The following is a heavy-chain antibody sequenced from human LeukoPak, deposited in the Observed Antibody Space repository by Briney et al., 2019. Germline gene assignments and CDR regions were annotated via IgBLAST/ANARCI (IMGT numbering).Heavy chain of an antibody. CDR3: AREGTYYDILTGYSDY. Sequence: GGSPRLSCAASGFAFSSYWMSWVRQAPGKGLEWGANIKQDGSEKYYVDSVKGGFTISRDNAKNSLYLQMNSMRAEDTAVYYCAREGTYYDILTGYSDYWGQGTLVTVSS. J-gene: IGHJ4*02. CDR1: GFAFSSYW. CDR2: IKQDGSEK. V-gene: IGHV3-7*01. D-gene: IGHD3-9*01.